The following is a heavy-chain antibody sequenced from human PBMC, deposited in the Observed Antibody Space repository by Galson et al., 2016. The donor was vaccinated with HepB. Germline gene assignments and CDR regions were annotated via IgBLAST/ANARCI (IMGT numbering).Heavy chain of an antibody. CDR2: INYSGNT. CDR3: ARAALTAAQPLNYFDY. D-gene: IGHD6-13*01. V-gene: IGHV4-31*03. J-gene: IGHJ4*02. Sequence: TLSLTCTVSGGSISSGGFYWSWIHQHPGKGLEWLGSINYSGNTYYNPSLKSRATISVDTSKNQFSLKLNSVTSADTVVYYCARAALTAAQPLNYFDYWGQGTLVTVSS. CDR1: GGSISSGGFY.